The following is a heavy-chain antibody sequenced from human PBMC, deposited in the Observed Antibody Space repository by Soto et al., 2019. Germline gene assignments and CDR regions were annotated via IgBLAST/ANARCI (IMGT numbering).Heavy chain of an antibody. J-gene: IGHJ6*02. CDR3: ARHRIFGVVRGMDV. CDR2: IYYSGST. V-gene: IGHV4-59*01. Sequence: SETLSLTCTVSGGSISSYYWSWIRQPPGKGLEWIGYIYYSGSTNYNPSLKSRVTISVDTSKNQFSLKLSSVTAADTAVYYCARHRIFGVVRGMDVWGQGTTVPVSS. D-gene: IGHD3-3*02. CDR1: GGSISSYY.